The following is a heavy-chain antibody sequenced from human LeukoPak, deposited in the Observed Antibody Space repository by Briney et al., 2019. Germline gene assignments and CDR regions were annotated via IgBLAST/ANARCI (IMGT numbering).Heavy chain of an antibody. CDR1: GYTFISYG. CDR2: ISAYNGNT. CDR3: ARGAYDSGTYYQTHVDY. D-gene: IGHD3-10*01. V-gene: IGHV1-18*01. Sequence: GASVTVSCKASGYTFISYGISWVRQAPGQGLEWMGWISAYNGNTNYAQKFQARVTMTTDTSTSTAYMELRSLRSDDTAVYYCARGAYDSGTYYQTHVDYWGQGTLVTVSS. J-gene: IGHJ4*02.